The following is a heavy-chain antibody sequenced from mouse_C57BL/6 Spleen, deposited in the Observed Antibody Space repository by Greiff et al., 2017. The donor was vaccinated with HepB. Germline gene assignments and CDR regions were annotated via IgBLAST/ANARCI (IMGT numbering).Heavy chain of an antibody. Sequence: VQLVESGAELVKPGASVKISCKASGYAFSSYWMNWVKQRPGKGLEWIGQIYPGDGDTNYNGKFKGKATLTADKSSSTAYMQLSSLTSEDSAVYFCGPDYSNHYAMDYWGQGTSVTVSS. CDR2: IYPGDGDT. V-gene: IGHV1-80*01. J-gene: IGHJ4*01. CDR1: GYAFSSYW. CDR3: GPDYSNHYAMDY. D-gene: IGHD2-5*01.